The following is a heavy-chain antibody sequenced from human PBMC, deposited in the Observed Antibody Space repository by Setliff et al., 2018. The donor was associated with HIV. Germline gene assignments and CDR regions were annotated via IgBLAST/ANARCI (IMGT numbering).Heavy chain of an antibody. CDR2: VYSSGTT. J-gene: IGHJ5*02. V-gene: IGHV4-59*02. CDR3: ARGAYYNFWSGYSAGGGSLGP. Sequence: SETLSLTCSVSGGSVSGYYWNWVRQPPGKGLEWLGYVYSSGTTDYNPALKGRVTISLDTSKSQFSLNLNSVTAADTAVYYCARGAYYNFWSGYSAGGGSLGPWGQGALVTVSS. CDR1: GGSVSGYY. D-gene: IGHD3-3*01.